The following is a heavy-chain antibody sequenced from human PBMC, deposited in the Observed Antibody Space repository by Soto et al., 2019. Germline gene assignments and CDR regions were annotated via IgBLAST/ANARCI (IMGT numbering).Heavy chain of an antibody. Sequence: SETLSLTFTVSGGSISDNFWTWIRQSSGNDLEWIGRIHGSGSTSYNPSLKTRLTMSVDTSNNQISLSLRSVTAADTAVYYCARDLQSAPMTRGVRLAYRSFGPWGHGTLVTVSS. CDR3: ARDLQSAPMTRGVRLAYRSFGP. CDR1: GGSISDNF. V-gene: IGHV4-4*07. CDR2: IHGSGST. D-gene: IGHD3-10*01. J-gene: IGHJ5*02.